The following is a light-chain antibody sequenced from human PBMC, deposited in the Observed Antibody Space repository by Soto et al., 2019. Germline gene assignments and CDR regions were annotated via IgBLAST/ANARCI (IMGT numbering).Light chain of an antibody. CDR1: SSNIGAGYD. V-gene: IGLV1-40*01. J-gene: IGLJ1*01. Sequence: QSVLTQPPSVSGAPGQRVTISCTGSSSNIGAGYDVHWYQQLPGTAPQLLIYGNNNRPSGVPNRFSGSKSATSASLTITGLQAEDEADFYCQSYDSSLSGYVFGTGTKVTVL. CDR2: GNN. CDR3: QSYDSSLSGYV.